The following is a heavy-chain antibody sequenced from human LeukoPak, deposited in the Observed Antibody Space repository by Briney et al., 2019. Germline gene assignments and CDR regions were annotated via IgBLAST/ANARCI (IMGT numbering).Heavy chain of an antibody. CDR1: GGSFSGYY. Sequence: SETLSLTCAVYGGSFSGYYWSWIRQPPGKGLEWIGEINRSGSTNYNPSLKSRVTISVDTSKNQFSLKLSSVTAADTAVYYCARGLKDGYIGDWGQGTLVTVSS. J-gene: IGHJ4*02. CDR2: INRSGST. V-gene: IGHV4-34*01. CDR3: ARGLKDGYIGD. D-gene: IGHD5-24*01.